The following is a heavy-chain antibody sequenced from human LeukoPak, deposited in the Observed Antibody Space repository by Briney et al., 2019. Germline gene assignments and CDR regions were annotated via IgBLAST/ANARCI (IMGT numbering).Heavy chain of an antibody. Sequence: GGSLRLSCAASGFTFSRYSMNWVRQAPGKGLEWVSAISGSGGSTYYADSVKGRFTISRDNSKNTLYLQMNSLRAEDTAVYYCAKEGCSSTSCYQSAFDIWGQGTMVTVSS. CDR1: GFTFSRYS. CDR3: AKEGCSSTSCYQSAFDI. D-gene: IGHD2-2*01. V-gene: IGHV3-23*01. J-gene: IGHJ3*02. CDR2: ISGSGGST.